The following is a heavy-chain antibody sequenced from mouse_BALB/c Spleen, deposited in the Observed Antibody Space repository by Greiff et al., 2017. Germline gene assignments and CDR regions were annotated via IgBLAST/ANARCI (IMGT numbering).Heavy chain of an antibody. CDR2: ISYSGST. Sequence: DVQLQESGPGLVKPSQSLSLTCTVTGYSITSDYAWNWIRQFPGNKLEWMGYISYSGSTSYNPSLKSRISITRDTSKNQFFLQLNSVTTEDTATYYCARCGRYDEGDAMDYWGQGTSVTVSS. V-gene: IGHV3-2*02. D-gene: IGHD2-14*01. CDR1: GYSITSDYA. CDR3: ARCGRYDEGDAMDY. J-gene: IGHJ4*01.